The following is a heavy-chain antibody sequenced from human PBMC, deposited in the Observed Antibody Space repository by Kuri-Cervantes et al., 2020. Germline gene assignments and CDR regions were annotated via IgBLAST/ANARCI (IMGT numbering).Heavy chain of an antibody. D-gene: IGHD2/OR15-2a*01. Sequence: GESLKISCAASGFTFSSYSMNWVRQAPGKRLEWVSYISSSSSTIYYADSVKGRFTISRDNAKNSLYLQMNSLRAEDTAVYYCARSSRYMDVWGKGTTVTVSS. V-gene: IGHV3-48*01. CDR1: GFTFSSYS. CDR3: ARSSRYMDV. CDR2: ISSSSSTI. J-gene: IGHJ6*03.